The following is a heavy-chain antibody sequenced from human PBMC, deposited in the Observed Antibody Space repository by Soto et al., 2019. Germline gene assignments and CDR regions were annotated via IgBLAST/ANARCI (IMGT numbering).Heavy chain of an antibody. J-gene: IGHJ6*02. D-gene: IGHD4-17*01. V-gene: IGHV3-48*02. CDR2: ISSSSSTI. CDR3: ASEYDYGDLNYYYYGMDV. CDR1: GFTFSSYS. Sequence: EVQVVESGGGLVQPGGSLRLSCAASGFTFSSYSMNWVRQAPGKGLEWVSYISSSSSTIYYADSVKGRFTISRDNAKNSLYLHMNSLRDEDTAVYYCASEYDYGDLNYYYYGMDVWGQGTTVTVSS.